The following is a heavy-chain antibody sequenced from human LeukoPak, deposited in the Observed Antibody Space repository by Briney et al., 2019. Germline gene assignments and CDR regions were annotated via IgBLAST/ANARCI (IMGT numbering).Heavy chain of an antibody. CDR2: IYPGDSDT. CDR3: ARHDSSSYYYYYMDV. J-gene: IGHJ6*03. V-gene: IGHV5-51*01. D-gene: IGHD6-6*01. Sequence: GESLKISCQTSGYIFTDYWIGWVRQMPGKGLEWMGIIYPGDSDTRYSPSFQGQVTISADKSISTAYLQWSSLKASDTAMYYCARHDSSSYYYYYMDVWGKGTTVTVSS. CDR1: GYIFTDYW.